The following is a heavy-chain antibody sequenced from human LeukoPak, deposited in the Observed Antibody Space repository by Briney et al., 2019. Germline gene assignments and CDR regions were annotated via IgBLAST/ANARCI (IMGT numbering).Heavy chain of an antibody. D-gene: IGHD2-2*01. J-gene: IGHJ4*02. CDR3: ASFHCSSTSCIDY. Sequence: ASVKVSCKASGYTFTGYYMHWVRQAPGQRLEWMGWINPNSGGTNYAQKFQGRVTMTRDTSISTAYMELGRLRSDDTAVYYCASFHCSSTSCIDYWGQGTLVTVSS. CDR2: INPNSGGT. V-gene: IGHV1-2*02. CDR1: GYTFTGYY.